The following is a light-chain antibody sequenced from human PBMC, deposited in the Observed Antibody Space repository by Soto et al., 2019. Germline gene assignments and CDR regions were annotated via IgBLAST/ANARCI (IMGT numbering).Light chain of an antibody. CDR3: CSYAGGTSVV. Sequence: QSALTQPASVSGSPGQSITISCTGTSSDVGSYNLVSWYQQHPGKAPKLMIYEDIERPSGVSNRFSGSKSGNTAPLTISGLQTEDEADYYCCSYAGGTSVVFGGGTKVTVL. J-gene: IGLJ2*01. V-gene: IGLV2-23*01. CDR2: EDI. CDR1: SSDVGSYNL.